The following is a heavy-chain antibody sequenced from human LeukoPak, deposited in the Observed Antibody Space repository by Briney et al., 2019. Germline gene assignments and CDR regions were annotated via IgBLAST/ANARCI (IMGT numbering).Heavy chain of an antibody. CDR3: ATEQTGTTFDY. D-gene: IGHD1-7*01. V-gene: IGHV3-15*01. CDR2: IKSKTDGGTT. J-gene: IGHJ4*02. CDR1: GFSFSNAW. Sequence: GGSLRLSCAASGFSFSNAWMSWVRQAPGKGLEWVGRIKSKTDGGTTDNAAPVKGRFTISRDDSKNTLYLQMNSLKTEDTAVYYCATEQTGTTFDYWGQGTLVIVSS.